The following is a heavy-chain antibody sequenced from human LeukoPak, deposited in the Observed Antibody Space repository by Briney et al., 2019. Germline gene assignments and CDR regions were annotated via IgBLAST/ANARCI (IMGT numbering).Heavy chain of an antibody. V-gene: IGHV4-59*11. CDR1: DGSIGRHF. Sequence: SETLSLTCTVSDGSIGRHFWNWIRQPPGEGLEWLGNFYSCGCPNYNPYLENRITISLDTSRNQFSLNLSSVTAADTAIYYCARDRPRGRFLEWSRPYYYYMDVWGKGTTVTVSS. CDR3: ARDRPRGRFLEWSRPYYYYMDV. CDR2: FYSCGCP. D-gene: IGHD3-3*01. J-gene: IGHJ6*03.